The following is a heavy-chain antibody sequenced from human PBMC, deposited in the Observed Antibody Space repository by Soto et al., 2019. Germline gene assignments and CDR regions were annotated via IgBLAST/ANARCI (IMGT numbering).Heavy chain of an antibody. Sequence: QVQLVQSGAEVKKPGSSVKVSCKASGGTFSSYTISWVRQAPGQGLECMGRIIPILGIANYAQKFQGRVTITADKSTSTAYMELSSLRSEDTAVYYCARVHSSGWYDYWGQGTLVTVSS. CDR2: IIPILGIA. CDR1: GGTFSSYT. D-gene: IGHD6-19*01. CDR3: ARVHSSGWYDY. V-gene: IGHV1-69*02. J-gene: IGHJ4*02.